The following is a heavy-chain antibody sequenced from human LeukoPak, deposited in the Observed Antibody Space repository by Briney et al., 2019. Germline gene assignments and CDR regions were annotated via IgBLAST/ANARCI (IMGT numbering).Heavy chain of an antibody. Sequence: PGGSLRLSCAASGFTFSSYWMHWVRQVPGRWLVWVSRINSDGSSTTYADSVKGRFTISRDNTKNTLFLQMNSLRDEDTAVYYCARDASFKADYWGQGTLVTVSS. CDR1: GFTFSSYW. CDR2: INSDGSST. CDR3: ARDASFKADY. V-gene: IGHV3-74*01. J-gene: IGHJ4*02.